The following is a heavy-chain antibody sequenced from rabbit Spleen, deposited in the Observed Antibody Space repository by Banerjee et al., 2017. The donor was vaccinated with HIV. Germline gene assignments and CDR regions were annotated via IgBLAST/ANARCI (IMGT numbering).Heavy chain of an antibody. V-gene: IGHV1S45*01. Sequence: QEQLEESGGGLVKPEGSLTLTCTGSGFDLSSYYYMCWVRQAPGKGLEWVACIRGGSSGTTYYASWAKGRFTISKTSSTTVTLQMTSLTAADTATYFCARVCDDDDFYYFNLWGPGTLVTVS. D-gene: IGHD2-1*01. J-gene: IGHJ4*01. CDR1: GFDLSSYYY. CDR2: IRGGSSGTT. CDR3: ARVCDDDDFYYFNL.